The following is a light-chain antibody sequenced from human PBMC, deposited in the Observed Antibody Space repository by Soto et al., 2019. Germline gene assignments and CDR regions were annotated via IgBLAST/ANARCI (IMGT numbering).Light chain of an antibody. V-gene: IGKV1-5*01. Sequence: IQMTQSPSTVSASVGDRVTITCRASQSISTSLAWYQQKPGKAPKVLIYDASSLDSGVPSRFSGSGYGTEFTLTVSSLQPGDFATYSCQQYESYPYSFGRGTKLEIK. CDR3: QQYESYPYS. CDR2: DAS. CDR1: QSISTS. J-gene: IGKJ2*01.